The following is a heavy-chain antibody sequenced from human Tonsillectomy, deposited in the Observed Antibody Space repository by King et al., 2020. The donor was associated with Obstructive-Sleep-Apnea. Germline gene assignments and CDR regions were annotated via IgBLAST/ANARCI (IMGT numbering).Heavy chain of an antibody. D-gene: IGHD3-22*01. V-gene: IGHV4-39*07. CDR3: ARDFGYYYDSSGC. CDR2: IYYSGST. J-gene: IGHJ4*02. CDR1: GGSISSSSYY. Sequence: QLQESGPGLVKPSETLSLTCTVSGGSISSSSYYWGWIRQPPGKGLEWMWSIYYSGSTYYNPSLKSRVTISVDTSKNQFSLKLSSVTAADTAVYYCARDFGYYYDSSGCWGQGTLVTVSS.